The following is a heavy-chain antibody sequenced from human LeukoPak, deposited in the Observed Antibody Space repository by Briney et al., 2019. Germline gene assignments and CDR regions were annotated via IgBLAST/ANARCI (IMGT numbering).Heavy chain of an antibody. CDR3: ARNRPASRNYYYGMDV. Sequence: ASVKVSCKASGYTFTGYYMQWVRQAPGQGLEWMGWINPNSGGTNYAQKFQGRVTMTRDTSISTAYMELSRLRSDDTAVYYCARNRPASRNYYYGMDVWGQGTTVTVSS. J-gene: IGHJ6*02. D-gene: IGHD1-14*01. CDR1: GYTFTGYY. V-gene: IGHV1-2*02. CDR2: INPNSGGT.